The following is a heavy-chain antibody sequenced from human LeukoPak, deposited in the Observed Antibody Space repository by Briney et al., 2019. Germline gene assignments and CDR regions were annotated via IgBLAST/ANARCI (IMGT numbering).Heavy chain of an antibody. CDR2: IYYSGST. J-gene: IGHJ3*02. V-gene: IGHV4-39*07. Sequence: SETLSLTCTVSGGSISGSSYYWGWIRQPPGKGLEWIGSIYYSGSTYYNPSLKSRVTISVDTSKNQFSLKLSSVTAADTAVYYCARAVSLPDAFDIWGQGTMVTVSS. CDR1: GGSISGSSYY. CDR3: ARAVSLPDAFDI. D-gene: IGHD3-16*01.